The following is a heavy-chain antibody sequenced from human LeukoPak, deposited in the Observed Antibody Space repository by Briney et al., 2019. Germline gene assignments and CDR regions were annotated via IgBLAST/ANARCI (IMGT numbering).Heavy chain of an antibody. J-gene: IGHJ5*02. CDR2: IYHSGST. V-gene: IGHV4-38-2*02. Sequence: SETLSLTCTVSSYSISSGYYWGWIRPPPGKGLEWIGIIYHSGSTYYNPSLKSRVTISVDTSKNQFSLKLSSVTAADTAVYYCARAGYSSSWYVWFDPWGQGTLVTVSS. D-gene: IGHD6-13*01. CDR1: SYSISSGYY. CDR3: ARAGYSSSWYVWFDP.